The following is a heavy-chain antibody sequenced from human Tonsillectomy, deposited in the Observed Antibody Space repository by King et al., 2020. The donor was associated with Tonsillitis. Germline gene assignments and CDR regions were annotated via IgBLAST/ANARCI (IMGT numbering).Heavy chain of an antibody. V-gene: IGHV4-30-4*01. J-gene: IGHJ6*02. D-gene: IGHD5-18*01. CDR1: GGSISSGNYY. CDR2: FYDSGST. Sequence: QLQESGPGLVKPSQTLSLTCTVSGGSISSGNYYWSWIRQPPGKGLGWIGYFYDSGSTHQNPSLKRRLTISVDTSKNQFSLRLSSVTAADTAVYYCARGYGYGMDVWSQGTTVTVSS. CDR3: ARGYGYGMDV.